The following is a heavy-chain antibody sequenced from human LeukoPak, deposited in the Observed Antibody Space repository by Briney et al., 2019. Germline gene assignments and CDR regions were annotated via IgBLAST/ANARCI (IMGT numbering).Heavy chain of an antibody. V-gene: IGHV5-51*01. Sequence: GESLKISCKGSGYSFTSYWIGWVRQMPGKGLEWMGIIYPGDSDTRYSPSFQGQVTISADKSISTAYLQWSSLKASDTAMYYCARDSGYCSGGSCYLNGFDPWGQGTMVTVSS. CDR2: IYPGDSDT. CDR3: ARDSGYCSGGSCYLNGFDP. J-gene: IGHJ5*02. CDR1: GYSFTSYW. D-gene: IGHD2-15*01.